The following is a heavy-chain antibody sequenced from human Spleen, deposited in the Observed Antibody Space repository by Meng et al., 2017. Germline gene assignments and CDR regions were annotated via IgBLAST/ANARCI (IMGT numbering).Heavy chain of an antibody. CDR1: GASISSTTYY. Sequence: GSLRLSCSVSGASISSTTYYWGWIRQPPGKGLEWIGTIYYSGNTYSNPPLKSRVTISVDTSKNQFSLKLSSVTAADTAVYYCARVYYDSSGYYYLVPDYWGQGTLVTVSS. CDR3: ARVYYDSSGYYYLVPDY. CDR2: IYYSGNT. D-gene: IGHD3-22*01. J-gene: IGHJ4*02. V-gene: IGHV4-39*07.